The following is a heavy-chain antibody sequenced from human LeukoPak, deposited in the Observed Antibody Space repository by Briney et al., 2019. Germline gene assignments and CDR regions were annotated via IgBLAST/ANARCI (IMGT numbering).Heavy chain of an antibody. CDR3: ARGLAAEDAFDI. D-gene: IGHD6-13*01. J-gene: IGHJ3*02. CDR1: GYTFTSYG. Sequence: ASVQVSCKASGYTFTSYGIRWVRQAPGQGLEWMGWISAYNGNTNYAQKLQGRVTMTTDTSTSTAYMELRSLRSDDTAVYYCARGLAAEDAFDIWGQGTMVTVSS. CDR2: ISAYNGNT. V-gene: IGHV1-18*01.